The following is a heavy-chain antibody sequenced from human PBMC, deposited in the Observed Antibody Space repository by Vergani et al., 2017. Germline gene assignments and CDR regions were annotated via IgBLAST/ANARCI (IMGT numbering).Heavy chain of an antibody. CDR2: IRSKAYGGTT. CDR1: GFTFGDYA. D-gene: IGHD6-13*01. J-gene: IGHJ6*03. Sequence: VQLVESGGGLVQPGRSLRLSCTASGFTFGDYAMSWFRQAPGKGLEWVGFIRSKAYGGTTEYAASVKGRFTISRDDSKSIAYLQMNSLRAEDTAVYYCARPYSSSWTYYYYYMDVWGKGTTVTVSS. CDR3: ARPYSSSWTYYYYYMDV. V-gene: IGHV3-49*03.